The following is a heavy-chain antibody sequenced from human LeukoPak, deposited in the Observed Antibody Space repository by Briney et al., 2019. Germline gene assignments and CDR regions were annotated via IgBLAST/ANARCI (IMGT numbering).Heavy chain of an antibody. D-gene: IGHD2-2*01. CDR3: ARHRYCSSTSCYRYYMDV. CDR2: INHSGST. J-gene: IGHJ6*03. V-gene: IGHV4-34*01. Sequence: SETLSLTCAVYGGSFSGYYWSWIRQPPGKGLEWIGEINHSGSTNYNPSLKSRVTISVDTSKNQFSLKLSSVTAADTAVYYCARHRYCSSTSCYRYYMDVWGKGTTVTVSS. CDR1: GGSFSGYY.